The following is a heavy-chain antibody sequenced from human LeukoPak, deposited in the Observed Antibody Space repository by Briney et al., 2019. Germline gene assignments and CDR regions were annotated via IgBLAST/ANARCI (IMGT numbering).Heavy chain of an antibody. Sequence: ASVKVSCKASGYTFNSYGISWVRQASGQGLEWMGWISGYNGNTKYAQKLQGRVTMTRDTSTSTVYMELSSLRSEDTAVYYCARRGSGKWVWFDPWGQGTLVTVSS. J-gene: IGHJ5*02. CDR3: ARRGSGKWVWFDP. V-gene: IGHV1-18*01. D-gene: IGHD3-10*01. CDR2: ISGYNGNT. CDR1: GYTFNSYG.